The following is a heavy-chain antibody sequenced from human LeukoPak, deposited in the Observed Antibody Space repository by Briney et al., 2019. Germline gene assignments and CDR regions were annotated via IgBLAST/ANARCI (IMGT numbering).Heavy chain of an antibody. V-gene: IGHV4-4*07. D-gene: IGHD3-22*01. Sequence: SETLSLTCTVSGGSISSYYWSWIRQPAGKGLEWIGRIYTSGSTNYNPSLKSRVAMSVDTSKNQFSLKLSSVTAADTAVYYCARGRYYYDSSGYTHGMDVWGQGTTVTVSS. CDR1: GGSISSYY. CDR2: IYTSGST. J-gene: IGHJ6*02. CDR3: ARGRYYYDSSGYTHGMDV.